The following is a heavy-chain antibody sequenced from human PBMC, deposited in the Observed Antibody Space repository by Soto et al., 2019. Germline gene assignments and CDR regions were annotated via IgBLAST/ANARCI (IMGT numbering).Heavy chain of an antibody. Sequence: QVQLLQSGDEVKTPGASVKVSCKASDYTFTNYPISWVRQAPGQGLEWMGWISTDNGYTNYAQKVQGRVTMTTDTSTSTAYMELKSLRSDDTAVYYCAREVMYGSGSNDYWGQGTQVTVSS. D-gene: IGHD3-10*01. CDR1: DYTFTNYP. J-gene: IGHJ4*02. V-gene: IGHV1-18*01. CDR2: ISTDNGYT. CDR3: AREVMYGSGSNDY.